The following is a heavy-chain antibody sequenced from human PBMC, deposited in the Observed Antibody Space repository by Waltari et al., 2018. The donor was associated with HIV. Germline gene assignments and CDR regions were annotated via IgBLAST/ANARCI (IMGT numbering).Heavy chain of an antibody. CDR2: IDPSDSYT. CDR1: GYRFTSYW. J-gene: IGHJ3*02. CDR3: AIPYTYYYDSSGYYDAFDI. V-gene: IGHV5-10-1*01. D-gene: IGHD3-22*01. Sequence: EVQLVQSGAEVNKPGESRSTSCKGSGYRFTSYWITWLRQMPGTGLEWMGRIDPSDSYTNYSPSFQGHVTISADKSISTAYLQWSSLKASDTAMYYCAIPYTYYYDSSGYYDAFDIWGQGTMVTVSS.